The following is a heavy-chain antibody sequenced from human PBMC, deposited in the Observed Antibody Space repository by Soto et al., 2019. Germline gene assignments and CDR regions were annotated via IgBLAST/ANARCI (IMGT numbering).Heavy chain of an antibody. Sequence: QVQLVQSGAEVKKPGASVKVSCKASGYTFTSYGISWVRQAPVQGLEWMGWISAYNGNTNYAQKLQGRVTMTTDTSTSTAYMELRSLRSDDTAVYYCARVARPYDSSGRWSDYWGQGTLVTVSS. CDR2: ISAYNGNT. D-gene: IGHD3-22*01. J-gene: IGHJ4*02. V-gene: IGHV1-18*01. CDR3: ARVARPYDSSGRWSDY. CDR1: GYTFTSYG.